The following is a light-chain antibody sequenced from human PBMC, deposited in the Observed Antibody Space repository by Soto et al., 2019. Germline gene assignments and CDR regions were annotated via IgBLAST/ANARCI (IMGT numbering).Light chain of an antibody. J-gene: IGKJ2*01. Sequence: EIVLTQSPGTLSLSPGERATLSCRASQSVSSTYFAWYQQKPGQALRVLIYGAASRATGIPDRFSGSGSGTDFTLTISRLEPEDFAVYYCQQYGSSPPTFGQGTKLEIK. V-gene: IGKV3-20*01. CDR1: QSVSSTY. CDR3: QQYGSSPPT. CDR2: GAA.